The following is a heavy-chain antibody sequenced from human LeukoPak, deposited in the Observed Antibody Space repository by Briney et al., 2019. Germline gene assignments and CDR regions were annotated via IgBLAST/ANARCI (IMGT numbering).Heavy chain of an antibody. D-gene: IGHD3-16*02. CDR1: GFTFSDYY. V-gene: IGHV3-11*01. CDR3: ARGVTFGGVIVIRIDY. J-gene: IGHJ4*02. Sequence: GGSLRLSCAASGFTFSDYYMSWIRQAPGKGLEWASYISSSGSTIYYADSVKGRFTISRDNAKNSLYLQMNSLRAEDTAVYYCARGVTFGGVIVIRIDYWGQGTLVTVSS. CDR2: ISSSGSTI.